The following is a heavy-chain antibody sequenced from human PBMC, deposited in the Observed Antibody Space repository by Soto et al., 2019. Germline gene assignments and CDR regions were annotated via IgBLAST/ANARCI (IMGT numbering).Heavy chain of an antibody. Sequence: PGGSLRLSCAASGFTFSSYGMHWVRQAPGKGLEWVAVIWYDGSNKYYADSVKGRFTISRDNSKNTLYLQMNSLRAEDTAVYCCARDGGVPAAPDYWGQGTLVTVSS. D-gene: IGHD2-2*01. J-gene: IGHJ4*02. CDR2: IWYDGSNK. CDR1: GFTFSSYG. CDR3: ARDGGVPAAPDY. V-gene: IGHV3-33*01.